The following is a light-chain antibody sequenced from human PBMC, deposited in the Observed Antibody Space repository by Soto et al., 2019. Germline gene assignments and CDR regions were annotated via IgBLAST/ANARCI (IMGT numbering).Light chain of an antibody. CDR1: QSVSSSY. CDR3: RDYGYSPRI. J-gene: IGKJ5*01. Sequence: EIVLTQSPVTLSLSPGERATLSCRASQSVSSSYLGWYQQKPGQAPRLLIFGASNRATDIPDRFSGSGSGADVPLTSSGLGPEDCAMYYWRDYGYSPRIFGQGTRLEIK. CDR2: GAS. V-gene: IGKV3-20*01.